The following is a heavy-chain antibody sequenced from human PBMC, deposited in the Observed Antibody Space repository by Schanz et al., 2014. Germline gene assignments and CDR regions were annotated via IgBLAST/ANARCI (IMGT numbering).Heavy chain of an antibody. V-gene: IGHV7-4-1*02. D-gene: IGHD5-12*01. CDR2: INTNTGDP. Sequence: QVQPVQSGSELKKPGASVKVSCKASGYIFTDYAINWVRQAPGQGLEWMGWINTNTGDPTYAQGFTGRFVYTLDASVTTAYLEISSLKTEDTAVYYCARGYSGYSHFDYWGQGALVTVSS. CDR3: ARGYSGYSHFDY. CDR1: GYIFTDYA. J-gene: IGHJ4*02.